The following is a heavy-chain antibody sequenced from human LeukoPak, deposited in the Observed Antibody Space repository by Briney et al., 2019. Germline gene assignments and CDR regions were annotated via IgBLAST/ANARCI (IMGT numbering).Heavy chain of an antibody. Sequence: SETLSLTCTVSGGSISSYYWSWIRQPAGKGLEWIGRIYTSGSTNYNPSLKSRVTMSVDTSKNQFSLKLSSVTAADTAVYYCARVPGRSYSGSYPLDYWGQGTLVTVSS. CDR3: ARVPGRSYSGSYPLDY. J-gene: IGHJ4*02. V-gene: IGHV4-4*07. D-gene: IGHD1-26*01. CDR1: GGSISSYY. CDR2: IYTSGST.